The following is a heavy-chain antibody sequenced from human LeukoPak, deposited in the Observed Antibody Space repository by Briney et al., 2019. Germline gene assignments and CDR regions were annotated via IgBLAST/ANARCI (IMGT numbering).Heavy chain of an antibody. V-gene: IGHV1-18*01. D-gene: IGHD6-13*01. CDR2: ISAYNGNT. J-gene: IGHJ6*03. CDR3: ARGDSSSWYPLNYYYYYYMDV. Sequence: GASVKVSCKASGYTFTGYGISWVRQAPGQGLEWMGWISAYNGNTNYAQKLQGRVTMTTDTSTSTAYMELRSLRSDDTAVYYCARGDSSSWYPLNYYYYYYMDVWGKGTTVTVSS. CDR1: GYTFTGYG.